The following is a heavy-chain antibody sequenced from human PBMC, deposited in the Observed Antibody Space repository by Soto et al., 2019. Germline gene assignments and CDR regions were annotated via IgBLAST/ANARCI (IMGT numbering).Heavy chain of an antibody. Sequence: GASVKVSCKASGGTFSSYAISWVRQAPGQGLEWMGGIIPIFGTANYAQKFQGRVTITADESTSTAYMELSSLRSEDTAVYYCARSFPHYYESSGYYYLRPAFDIWGQGTMVTVSS. D-gene: IGHD3-22*01. J-gene: IGHJ3*02. CDR3: ARSFPHYYESSGYYYLRPAFDI. V-gene: IGHV1-69*13. CDR1: GGTFSSYA. CDR2: IIPIFGTA.